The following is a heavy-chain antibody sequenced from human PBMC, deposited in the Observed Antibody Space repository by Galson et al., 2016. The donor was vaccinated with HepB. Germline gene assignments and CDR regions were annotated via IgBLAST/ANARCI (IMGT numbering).Heavy chain of an antibody. J-gene: IGHJ4*02. CDR3: ARGTRPYSNYPPTLDF. D-gene: IGHD4-11*01. CDR2: MYYSGST. Sequence: ETLSLTCSVSGGSISRSSDCWGWIRQPPGKGLEWIGFMYYSGSTNYNPSLKSRVTISIDTSKNQFSVKLSSVTAADSARYYCARGTRPYSNYPPTLDFWGQGTLVTVSS. CDR1: GGSISRSSDC. V-gene: IGHV4-61*05.